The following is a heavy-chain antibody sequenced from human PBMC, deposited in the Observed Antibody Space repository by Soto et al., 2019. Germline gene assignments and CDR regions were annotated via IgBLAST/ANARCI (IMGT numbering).Heavy chain of an antibody. J-gene: IGHJ6*02. V-gene: IGHV4-59*08. CDR2: VYSTGGT. D-gene: IGHD1-1*01. Sequence: QVQLQQSGPGLVKPSETLSLTCSVSSGPSSSHNWGWIRQPPGRGLEWIGYVYSTGGTSYNPSLKSRVTISADKSKNHISLTLTSVTAADTAVYYCVRQGIGNLHGLVDVWGQGTTVRVSS. CDR1: SGPSSSHN. CDR3: VRQGIGNLHGLVDV.